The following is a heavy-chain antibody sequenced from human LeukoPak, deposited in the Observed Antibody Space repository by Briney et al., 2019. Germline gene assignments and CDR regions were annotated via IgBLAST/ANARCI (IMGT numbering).Heavy chain of an antibody. Sequence: ASVKVSCKASAHTFTGYYVHWVRQAPGQGLEWMGWINPNNGDTNSAQKFQGRVTMTRDTSINTAYMELTSLTSDDTAVYYCARTAGTEWVFDYWGQGPLVTVSS. CDR1: AHTFTGYY. CDR2: INPNNGDT. D-gene: IGHD3-3*01. V-gene: IGHV1-2*02. J-gene: IGHJ4*02. CDR3: ARTAGTEWVFDY.